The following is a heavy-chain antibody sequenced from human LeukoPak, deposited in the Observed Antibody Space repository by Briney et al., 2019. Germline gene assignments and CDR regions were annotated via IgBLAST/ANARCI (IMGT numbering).Heavy chain of an antibody. CDR1: GFTFSSYA. CDR2: ISGSGGST. V-gene: IGHV3-23*01. Sequence: GGSLRLSCAASGFTFSSYAMSWVPHAPGKGLEWVSAISGSGGSTYYADSVKGRFTISRDNSKNTLYLQMNSLRAEDTAVYYCANFGDLVLGIDYWGQGTLVTVSS. J-gene: IGHJ4*02. D-gene: IGHD3-10*01. CDR3: ANFGDLVLGIDY.